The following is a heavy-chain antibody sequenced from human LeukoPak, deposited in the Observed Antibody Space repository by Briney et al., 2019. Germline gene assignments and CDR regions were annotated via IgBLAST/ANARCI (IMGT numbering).Heavy chain of an antibody. Sequence: SETLSLTCTVSGASISSYYWSWIRQPPGKGLEWIGDIYYSGSIKYNPSLKSRVTMSVDTSKNQFSLKLSSVTAADTAVYYCARGSRVYDYWGQGTLVTVSS. CDR1: GASISSYY. CDR3: ARGSRVYDY. V-gene: IGHV4-59*12. D-gene: IGHD1-26*01. J-gene: IGHJ4*02. CDR2: IYYSGSI.